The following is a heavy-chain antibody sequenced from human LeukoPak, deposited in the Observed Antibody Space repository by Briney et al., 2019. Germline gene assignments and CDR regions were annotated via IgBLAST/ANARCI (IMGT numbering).Heavy chain of an antibody. Sequence: PSETLCLTCAVYGGSFSGYYWSWIRQPPGKGLEWIGEINHSGSTNYNPSLKSRVTISVDTSKNQFSLELSSVTAADTAVYYCARGVFPDYWGQGTLVTVSS. CDR2: INHSGST. CDR3: ARGVFPDY. CDR1: GGSFSGYY. D-gene: IGHD3-3*01. J-gene: IGHJ4*02. V-gene: IGHV4-34*01.